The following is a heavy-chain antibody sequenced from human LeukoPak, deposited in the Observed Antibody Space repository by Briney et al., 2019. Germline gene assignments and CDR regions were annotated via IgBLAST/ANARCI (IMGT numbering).Heavy chain of an antibody. J-gene: IGHJ4*02. D-gene: IGHD3-10*01. CDR2: SNHFGST. CDR1: GGSFSGYY. V-gene: IGHV4-34*01. Sequence: PSETLSLTCAVYGGSFSGYYWNGIRQPPGKGLEWSGESNHFGSTNYNPSLKSRVTISGDTYKNQFSLKVNSVTAADTAVYYCARRIGSGSYADYCGQGTLVTVSS. CDR3: ARRIGSGSYADY.